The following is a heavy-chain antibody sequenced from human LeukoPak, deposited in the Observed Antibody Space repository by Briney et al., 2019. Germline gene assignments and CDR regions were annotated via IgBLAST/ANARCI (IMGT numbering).Heavy chain of an antibody. CDR1: GGSFNGYY. J-gene: IGHJ4*02. V-gene: IGHV4-34*01. D-gene: IGHD2-21*02. Sequence: SETLSLTCAVYGGSFNGYYWSWIRQPPGKGLEWIGEINHSGSTNYNPSLKSRVTMSVDTSKNHFSLSLRSVTAADTAVYYCSRHWYCGGDCYDEFWGQGTLVTVSS. CDR2: INHSGST. CDR3: SRHWYCGGDCYDEF.